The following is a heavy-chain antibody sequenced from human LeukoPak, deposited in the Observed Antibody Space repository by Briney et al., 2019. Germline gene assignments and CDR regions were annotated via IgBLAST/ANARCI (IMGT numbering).Heavy chain of an antibody. V-gene: IGHV3-7*01. CDR2: IKQDGSEK. CDR3: ARETPDSSGWD. D-gene: IGHD6-19*01. Sequence: PGGSLRLSCAASGFTFSSYWMSWVRRAPGKGLEWVANIKQDGSEKYYVDSVKGRFTISRDNAKNSLYLQMNSLRSEDTAVYYCARETPDSSGWDWGQGTLVTVSS. CDR1: GFTFSSYW. J-gene: IGHJ4*02.